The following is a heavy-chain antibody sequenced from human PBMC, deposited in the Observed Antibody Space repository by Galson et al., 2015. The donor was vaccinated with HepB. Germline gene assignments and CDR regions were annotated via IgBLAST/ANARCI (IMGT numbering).Heavy chain of an antibody. J-gene: IGHJ4*02. CDR2: IDPSGSST. CDR1: GFTFSSYA. V-gene: IGHV3-23*01. Sequence: SLRLSCAASGFTFSSYAMSWVRQAPGTGLEWVSSIDPSGSSTDYTDSVKGRFTISRDNSKNTLYLQMNSLRADDTAVYYCAKDLDFWSGYYTGYDYWGQGTLVTVSS. D-gene: IGHD3-3*01. CDR3: AKDLDFWSGYYTGYDY.